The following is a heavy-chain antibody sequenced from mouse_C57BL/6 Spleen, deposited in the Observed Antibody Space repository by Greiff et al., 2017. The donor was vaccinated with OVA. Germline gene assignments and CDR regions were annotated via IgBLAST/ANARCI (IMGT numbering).Heavy chain of an antibody. V-gene: IGHV5-4*01. CDR3: ARDTDYYYYAMDY. CDR1: GFTFSSYA. CDR2: ISDGGSYT. J-gene: IGHJ4*01. D-gene: IGHD2-4*01. Sequence: EVQRVESGGGLVKPGGSLKLSCAASGFTFSSYAMSWVRQTPEKRLEWVATISDGGSYTYYPDNVKGRFTISRDNAKNNLYLQMSHLKSEDTAMYYCARDTDYYYYAMDYWGQGTSVTVSS.